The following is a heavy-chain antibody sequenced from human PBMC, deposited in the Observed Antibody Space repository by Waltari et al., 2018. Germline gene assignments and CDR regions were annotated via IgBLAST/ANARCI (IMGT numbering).Heavy chain of an antibody. CDR2: MNPNSGNT. CDR3: ARVGARGYSYGYLGY. Sequence: QVQLVQSGAEVTKPGASVQVSCKASGYTFTSYDINWVRQAPGQGLEWMGWMNPNSGNTGYAQKFQGRVTMTRNTSISTAYMELSSLRSEDTAVYYCARVGARGYSYGYLGYWGQGTLVTVSS. CDR1: GYTFTSYD. D-gene: IGHD5-18*01. V-gene: IGHV1-8*01. J-gene: IGHJ4*02.